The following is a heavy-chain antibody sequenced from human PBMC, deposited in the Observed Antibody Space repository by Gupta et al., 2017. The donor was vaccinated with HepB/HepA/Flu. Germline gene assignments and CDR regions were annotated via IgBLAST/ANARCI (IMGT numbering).Heavy chain of an antibody. J-gene: IGHJ6*03. Sequence: QVQLVPSGAEVKKPGSSVPVSCTASGGTFSSYASRWGGQAAGEGVEWMGGIIRSYGKANYAEKVQGRVTSTADKSTGTAYMELSSLRSEDTDVYYGERGAPGMMGYYHYRDVWGKGTMVTVSS. D-gene: IGHD3-16*01. CDR2: IIRSYGKA. CDR3: ERGAPGMMGYYHYRDV. V-gene: IGHV1-69*06. CDR1: GGTFSSYA.